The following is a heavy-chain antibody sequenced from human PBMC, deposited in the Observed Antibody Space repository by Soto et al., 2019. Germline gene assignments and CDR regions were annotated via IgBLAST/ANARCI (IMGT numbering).Heavy chain of an antibody. CDR2: IDPSDSQT. V-gene: IGHV5-10-1*01. CDR3: ARQIYDSDTGPNFQYYFDS. CDR1: GYSFACYW. D-gene: IGHD3-22*01. J-gene: IGHJ4*02. Sequence: GESLKISWQGSGYSFACYWITWVRQKPGKGLEWMGRIDPSDSQTYYSPSFRGHVTISVTKSITTVFLQWSSLRASDTAMYYCARQIYDSDTGPNFQYYFDSWGQGTPVTVS.